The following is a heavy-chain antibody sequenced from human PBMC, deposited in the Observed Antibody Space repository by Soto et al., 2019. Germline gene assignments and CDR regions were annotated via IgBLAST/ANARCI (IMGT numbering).Heavy chain of an antibody. CDR3: ARDPMGDPTDFDY. J-gene: IGHJ4*02. Sequence: QVQLQESGPGLVKPSQTLSLTCTVSGGSISSGGYYWSWVRQHPGKGLEWIGYIYHSGTTYYNPSLRSRVXXSXAXXKNQCSLRLSSVTAADTAVYYCARDPMGDPTDFDYWGRGILVAVSS. V-gene: IGHV4-31*03. CDR1: GGSISSGGYY. D-gene: IGHD3-16*01. CDR2: IYHSGTT.